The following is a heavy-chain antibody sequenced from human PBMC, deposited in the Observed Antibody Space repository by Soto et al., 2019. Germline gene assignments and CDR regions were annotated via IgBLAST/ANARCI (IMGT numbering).Heavy chain of an antibody. J-gene: IGHJ5*02. D-gene: IGHD1-1*01. Sequence: QVQLVQSGAEVKKPGSSVKVSCKASGGTFSSYAISWVRQAPGQGLEWMGGIIPIFGTANYAQKFQGRVTITADESTSTAYMELSSLRSEDTAVYYCARANRLRTSPLEPPDDWFDPWGQGTLVTVSS. CDR3: ARANRLRTSPLEPPDDWFDP. CDR2: IIPIFGTA. CDR1: GGTFSSYA. V-gene: IGHV1-69*01.